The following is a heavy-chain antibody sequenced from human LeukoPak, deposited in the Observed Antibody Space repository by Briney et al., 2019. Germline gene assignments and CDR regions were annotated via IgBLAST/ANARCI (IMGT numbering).Heavy chain of an antibody. CDR2: IYHSGST. CDR3: ARAYRSSWYANWFDP. V-gene: IGHV4-38-2*02. J-gene: IGHJ5*02. Sequence: SETLSLTCTVSGYSISSGYYWGWIRQPAGKGLEWIRSIYHSGSTYYNPSLKSRVTISVDTSKNQFSLKLSSVTAADTAVYFCARAYRSSWYANWFDPWGQGTLVTVSS. CDR1: GYSISSGYY. D-gene: IGHD6-13*01.